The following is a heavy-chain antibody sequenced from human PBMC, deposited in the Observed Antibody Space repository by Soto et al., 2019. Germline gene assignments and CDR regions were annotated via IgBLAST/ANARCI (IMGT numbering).Heavy chain of an antibody. Sequence: PSETLSLTCAVYGGSFSGYYWSWIRQPPGKGLEWIGEINHSGSTNYNPSLKSRVTISVDTSKNQFSLKLSSVTAADTAVYYCARGLDFLSGYRRRVSAHWGHGTLVTAPS. V-gene: IGHV4-34*01. D-gene: IGHD3-3*01. CDR3: ARGLDFLSGYRRRVSAH. CDR1: GGSFSGYY. CDR2: INHSGST. J-gene: IGHJ4*01.